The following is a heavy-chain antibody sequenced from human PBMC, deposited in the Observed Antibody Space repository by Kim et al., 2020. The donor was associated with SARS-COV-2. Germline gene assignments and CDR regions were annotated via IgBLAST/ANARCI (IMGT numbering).Heavy chain of an antibody. CDR3: ARVGAYDSSGYSSDY. D-gene: IGHD3-22*01. J-gene: IGHJ4*02. Sequence: AQKCQGRVTVTADESTSTAYMELSSLRSEDTAVYYCARVGAYDSSGYSSDYWGQGTLVTVSS. V-gene: IGHV1-69*01.